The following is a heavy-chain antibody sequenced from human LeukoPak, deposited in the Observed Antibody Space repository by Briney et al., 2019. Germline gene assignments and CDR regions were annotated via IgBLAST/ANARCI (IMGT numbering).Heavy chain of an antibody. Sequence: PGGSLRLYCAASGFPFSSYWMSWVRQAPGKGLEWVANIKQDGSDKYYVDSVKGRFTISRDNAKNSLYLQLNSLRADGTAVYYCARLTGTTGFDYWGQGTLATVSS. CDR2: IKQDGSDK. V-gene: IGHV3-7*01. J-gene: IGHJ4*02. CDR1: GFPFSSYW. CDR3: ARLTGTTGFDY. D-gene: IGHD1-1*01.